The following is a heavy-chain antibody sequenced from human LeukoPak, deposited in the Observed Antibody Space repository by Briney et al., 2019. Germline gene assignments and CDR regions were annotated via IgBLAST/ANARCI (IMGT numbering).Heavy chain of an antibody. D-gene: IGHD4-23*01. CDR1: GGTFSSYA. V-gene: IGHV1-69*05. Sequence: SVKVSCKASGGTFSSYAISWVRQAPGQGLEWMGGIIPIFGTANYAQKFQGRVTITTDESTSTAYMELSSLRSEDTAVYYCARSNSGGNPLVDAFDIWGQGTTVTVSS. CDR2: IIPIFGTA. J-gene: IGHJ3*02. CDR3: ARSNSGGNPLVDAFDI.